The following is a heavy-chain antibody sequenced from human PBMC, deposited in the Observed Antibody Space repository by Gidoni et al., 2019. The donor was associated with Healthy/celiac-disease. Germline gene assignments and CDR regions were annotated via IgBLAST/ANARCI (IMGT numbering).Heavy chain of an antibody. Sequence: QVQLQESGPGLVKPSQTLSLTCTVSGGSISSGRYYWSWIRQPAVKGLEWIGRIYTSGSTNYNPSLKSRVTMSVDTSKNQFSLKLSSVTAADTAVYYCARGGGGSRGYYYGMDVWGQGTTVTVSS. CDR2: IYTSGST. CDR3: ARGGGGSRGYYYGMDV. D-gene: IGHD3-16*01. V-gene: IGHV4-61*02. CDR1: GGSISSGRYY. J-gene: IGHJ6*02.